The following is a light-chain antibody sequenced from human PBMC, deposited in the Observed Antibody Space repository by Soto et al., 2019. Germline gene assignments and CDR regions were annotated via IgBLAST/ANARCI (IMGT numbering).Light chain of an antibody. V-gene: IGKV3-15*01. J-gene: IGKJ1*01. Sequence: EIVLTQSPVTLSLSPGERATLSCRASQSVRSNVAWYQQRPGQPPRLLIYRSSSRATGIPARFSGSGSGTEFTLTISSLQPDDFATYYCQHYNSYSEAFGQGTKVDIK. CDR2: RSS. CDR1: QSVRSN. CDR3: QHYNSYSEA.